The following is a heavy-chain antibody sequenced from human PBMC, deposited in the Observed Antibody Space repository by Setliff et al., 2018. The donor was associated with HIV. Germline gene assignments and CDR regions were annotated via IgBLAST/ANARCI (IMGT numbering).Heavy chain of an antibody. CDR2: IYHGGST. D-gene: IGHD3-22*01. J-gene: IGHJ4*02. CDR3: ASGEPYYYDSTGYSGNYFDY. V-gene: IGHV4-4*02. CDR1: GGSISSSNW. Sequence: SETLSLTCAVSGGSISSSNWWSWVRQPPGKGLEWIGEIYHGGSTNYNPSLKSRVTISVDKSKNQFSLKLASVTAADTAVYYCASGEPYYYDSTGYSGNYFDYWGQGTRVTSPQ.